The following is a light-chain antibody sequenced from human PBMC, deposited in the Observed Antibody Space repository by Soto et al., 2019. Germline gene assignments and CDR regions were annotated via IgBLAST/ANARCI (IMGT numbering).Light chain of an antibody. CDR2: END. CDR1: SSNIGNNY. J-gene: IGLJ1*01. Sequence: QSVLTQPPSVSAAPRQTVTISCSGSSSNIGNNYVSWYQQLPGTAPKLLIYENDKRPSGIPDRFSGSKSGTSATLGITGLQTGDEADYYCGTWDSSLSAGVFGTGTKLTVL. V-gene: IGLV1-51*02. CDR3: GTWDSSLSAGV.